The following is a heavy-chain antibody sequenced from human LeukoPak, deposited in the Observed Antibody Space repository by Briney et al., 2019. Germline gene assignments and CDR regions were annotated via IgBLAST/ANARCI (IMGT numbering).Heavy chain of an antibody. CDR1: GYTFTSYG. J-gene: IGHJ4*02. CDR2: ISAYNGNT. D-gene: IGHD3-22*01. Sequence: GASVKVSCKASGYTFTSYGISWVRQAPGQGLEWMGWISAYNGNTNYAQKLQGRVTMTTDTSTSTAYMELRSLRSDDTAVYYCARGGYYYDSSGYRLDYWGQGTLVTVSS. CDR3: ARGGYYYDSSGYRLDY. V-gene: IGHV1-18*01.